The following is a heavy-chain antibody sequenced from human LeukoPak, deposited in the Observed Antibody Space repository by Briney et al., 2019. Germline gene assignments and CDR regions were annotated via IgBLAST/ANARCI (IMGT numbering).Heavy chain of an antibody. J-gene: IGHJ6*03. CDR2: INWNGGST. D-gene: IGHD4-17*01. CDR3: ARDTPDDYGMRNYMDV. CDR1: GFTFDDYG. V-gene: IGHV3-20*04. Sequence: TGGSLRLSCAASGFTFDDYGMSWVRQAPGKGLEWVSGINWNGGSTGYADSVKGRFTISRDNAKNSLYLQMNSLRAEDTALYYCARDTPDDYGMRNYMDVWGKGTTVTVSS.